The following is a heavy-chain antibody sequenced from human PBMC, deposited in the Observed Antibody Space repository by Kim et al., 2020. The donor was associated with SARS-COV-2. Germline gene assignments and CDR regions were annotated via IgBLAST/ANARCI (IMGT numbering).Heavy chain of an antibody. CDR2: ISPSNGGT. J-gene: IGHJ5*02. V-gene: IGHV1-2*02. Sequence: ASVKVSCKASGYTFTGYHLHWVRLAPGQGLEWMGWISPSNGGTNYAQNFQGRVTMTRDTSITTAYLELTRLRSDDTAVYYCARVGAPGGLDPNNWFDPWGQGTLVTVSS. CDR1: GYTFTGYH. D-gene: IGHD6-13*01. CDR3: ARVGAPGGLDPNNWFDP.